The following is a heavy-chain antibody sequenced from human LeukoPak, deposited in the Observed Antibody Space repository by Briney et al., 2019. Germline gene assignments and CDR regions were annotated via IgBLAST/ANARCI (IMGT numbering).Heavy chain of an antibody. CDR3: ARHVAYYDFWSGYYTSYYYGMDV. CDR1: GGSFSGYY. D-gene: IGHD3-3*01. V-gene: IGHV4-34*01. Sequence: PSETLSLTCAVYGGSFSGYYWSWIRQPPGKGLEWIGEINHSGSTNYNPSLKSRVTISVDTSKNQFSLKLSSVTAADTAVYYCARHVAYYDFWSGYYTSYYYGMDVWGQGTTVTVSS. CDR2: INHSGST. J-gene: IGHJ6*02.